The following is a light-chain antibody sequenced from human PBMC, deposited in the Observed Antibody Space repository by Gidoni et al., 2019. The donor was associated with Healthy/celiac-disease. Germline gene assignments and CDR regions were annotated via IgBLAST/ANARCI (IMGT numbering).Light chain of an antibody. CDR3: QQYNSYSGT. V-gene: IGKV1-5*01. J-gene: IGKJ1*01. CDR2: DAS. CDR1: QSISSW. Sequence: DLQMTQSPSTLSASVGDRVTITCRASQSISSWLAWYQQKPGKAPKLLIYDASSLESGVPSRFSGSGSGTEFTLTISSLQPDDFATYYCQQYNSYSGTFXQXTKVEIK.